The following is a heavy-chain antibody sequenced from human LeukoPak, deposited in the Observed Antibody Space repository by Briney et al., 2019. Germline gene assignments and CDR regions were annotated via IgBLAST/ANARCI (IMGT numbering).Heavy chain of an antibody. D-gene: IGHD5-24*01. CDR2: ISSNGGST. V-gene: IGHV3-64*04. Sequence: PGGSLRLSCSASGFTFSSYAMHWVRQAPGKGLEYVSAISSNGGSTYYADSVKGRFTVSRDNAKNSLYLQMSSLRAEDTAVYYCARTMAFWGQGTLVAVSS. CDR1: GFTFSSYA. CDR3: ARTMAF. J-gene: IGHJ4*02.